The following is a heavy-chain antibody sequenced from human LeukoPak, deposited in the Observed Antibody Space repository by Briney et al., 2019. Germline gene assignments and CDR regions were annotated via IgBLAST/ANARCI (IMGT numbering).Heavy chain of an antibody. CDR3: AELGITMIGGV. CDR1: EFTFSNNW. V-gene: IGHV3-7*01. J-gene: IGHJ6*04. CDR2: IKEDGSIK. Sequence: GGSLRLSCAASEFTFSNNWMSWVRQAPGKGPEWVASIKEDGSIKYYVDSVKGRFTISRDNAKNSLYLQMNSLRAEDTAVYYCAELGITMIGGVWDKGTTVTISS. D-gene: IGHD3-10*02.